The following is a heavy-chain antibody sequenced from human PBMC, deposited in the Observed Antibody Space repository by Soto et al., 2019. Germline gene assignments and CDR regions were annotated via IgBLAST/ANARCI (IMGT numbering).Heavy chain of an antibody. D-gene: IGHD4-17*01. Sequence: GGSLRLSCAASGFTFSSYAMSWVRQAPGKGLEWVSAISGSGGSTYYADSVKGRFTISRDNSKNTLYLQMNSLRAEDTAVYYCAKPLTVTTWKGYFDYLGQGTLVTVSS. CDR1: GFTFSSYA. J-gene: IGHJ4*02. V-gene: IGHV3-23*01. CDR2: ISGSGGST. CDR3: AKPLTVTTWKGYFDY.